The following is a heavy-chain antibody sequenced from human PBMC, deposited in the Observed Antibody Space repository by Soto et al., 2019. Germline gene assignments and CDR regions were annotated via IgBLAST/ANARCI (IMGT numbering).Heavy chain of an antibody. Sequence: ASVKVSCKASGYTFTSYGISWVRQAPGQGLEWMGWISAYNGNTNYAQKLQGRVTMTTDTSTSTAYMELRSLRSDDTAVYYCAQLYYDFWSGYSRAWFDPWGQGTLVTVSS. CDR3: AQLYYDFWSGYSRAWFDP. CDR2: ISAYNGNT. V-gene: IGHV1-18*01. CDR1: GYTFTSYG. J-gene: IGHJ5*02. D-gene: IGHD3-3*01.